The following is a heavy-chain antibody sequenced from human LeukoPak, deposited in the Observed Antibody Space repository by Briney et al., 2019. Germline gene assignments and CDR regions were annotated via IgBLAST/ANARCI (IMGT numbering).Heavy chain of an antibody. D-gene: IGHD5-24*01. J-gene: IGHJ4*02. CDR3: ARGLEMATTELDY. V-gene: IGHV6-1*01. Sequence: SQTLSLTCAISGDSVSSNSAAWNWIRQSPSRGLEWLGRTYYRSKWYIDYALSVKSRMMISPDTSKSQFSLQLNSVTPEDTAVYYCARGLEMATTELDYWGQGTLVTVSS. CDR2: TYYRSKWYI. CDR1: GDSVSSNSAA.